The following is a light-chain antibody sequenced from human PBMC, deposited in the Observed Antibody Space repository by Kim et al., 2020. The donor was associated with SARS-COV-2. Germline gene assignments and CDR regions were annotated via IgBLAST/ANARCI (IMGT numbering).Light chain of an antibody. CDR2: DAS. V-gene: IGKV1-5*01. J-gene: IGKJ2*01. CDR3: QQYDTSSNT. Sequence: DIQMTQSPSTLSASVGDRVNITCRATQSISNWLAWYQQKPGKAPNLLIYDASTLEDGVSSRFSGSGSGTYFTLTISSLQPGDFATYYCQQYDTSSNTFGQGTKLEI. CDR1: QSISNW.